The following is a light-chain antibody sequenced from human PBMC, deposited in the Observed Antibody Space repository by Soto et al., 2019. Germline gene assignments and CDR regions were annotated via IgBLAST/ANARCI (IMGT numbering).Light chain of an antibody. CDR3: QQYGSSLTWT. Sequence: EIVLAQSPGTLSLSPGEKATLSCRASRSVSSSYLAGYQQKPGQAPRLLIYGASSRATGIPDRFSGSGSGTDFTLTISRLEPEDFAVYYCQQYGSSLTWTFGQGTKV. CDR2: GAS. CDR1: RSVSSSY. V-gene: IGKV3-20*01. J-gene: IGKJ1*01.